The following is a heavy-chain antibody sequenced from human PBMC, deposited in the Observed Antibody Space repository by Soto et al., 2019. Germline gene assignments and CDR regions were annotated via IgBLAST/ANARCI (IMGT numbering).Heavy chain of an antibody. CDR2: IKSKTDGGTA. J-gene: IGHJ4*02. CDR1: GFNLSHPW. Sequence: GGSLRLSCVASGFNLSHPWMTWVRQAAGKGLEWVGRIKSKTDGGTADYAAPVKGRATISRDDSKNTVYLQMNSLKTEDTAVYYCTTGIYYDILTGYHNVAYWGQGALVTVSS. CDR3: TTGIYYDILTGYHNVAY. V-gene: IGHV3-15*01. D-gene: IGHD3-9*01.